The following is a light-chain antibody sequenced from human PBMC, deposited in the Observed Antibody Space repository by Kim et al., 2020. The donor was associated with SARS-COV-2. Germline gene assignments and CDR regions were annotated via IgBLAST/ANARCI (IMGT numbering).Light chain of an antibody. CDR2: QHN. CDR1: KVGDKY. Sequence: SVVPGQTASITCSGDKVGDKYACWYQQKPGQSPVLVIYQHNKRPSGIPERFSGSNSGNTATLTISGTQAMDEADYYCQAWDSGTVVFGTGTQLTVL. J-gene: IGLJ2*01. CDR3: QAWDSGTVV. V-gene: IGLV3-1*01.